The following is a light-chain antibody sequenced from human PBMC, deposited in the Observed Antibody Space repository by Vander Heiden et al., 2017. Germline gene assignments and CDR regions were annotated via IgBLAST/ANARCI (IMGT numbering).Light chain of an antibody. V-gene: IGLV1-47*01. CDR1: SSNIGSNS. J-gene: IGLJ3*02. CDR2: RND. CDR3: AVWDDSLSGRV. Sequence: QPVLTQPPSASGTPGQRVTISCSGGSSNIGSNSVYWDQQLPGTAPKLLIYRNDQRPSGVPDRFSGSKSGTSASLAISGLRSEDEADYYCAVWDDSLSGRVFGGGTKLTVL.